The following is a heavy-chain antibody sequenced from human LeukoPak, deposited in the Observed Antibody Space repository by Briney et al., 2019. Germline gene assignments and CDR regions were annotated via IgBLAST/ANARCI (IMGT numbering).Heavy chain of an antibody. CDR2: ISAYNGNT. CDR3: ASPLRAAGSMDV. J-gene: IGHJ6*02. D-gene: IGHD6-13*01. V-gene: IGHV1-18*01. CDR1: GYTFTSYG. Sequence: ASVKVSCKASGYTFTSYGISWVRQAPGQGLEWMGWISAYNGNTNYAQKLQGRVTMTRNTSISTAYMELSSLRSEDTAVYCCASPLRAAGSMDVWGQGTTVTVSS.